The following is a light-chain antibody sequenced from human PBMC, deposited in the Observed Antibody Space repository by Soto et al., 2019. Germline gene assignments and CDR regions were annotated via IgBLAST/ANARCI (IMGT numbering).Light chain of an antibody. Sequence: DIQITQSPSTLSASVGDTVTITCRASQRFNNWLAWYQQKRGKATNFLIYKASTLDSGVPSRFSGSGSGTEVTLTSSSLQPDDFATYYCQQYNSKSWTFGQGTNVEIQ. CDR1: QRFNNW. J-gene: IGKJ1*01. CDR2: KAS. CDR3: QQYNSKSWT. V-gene: IGKV1-5*03.